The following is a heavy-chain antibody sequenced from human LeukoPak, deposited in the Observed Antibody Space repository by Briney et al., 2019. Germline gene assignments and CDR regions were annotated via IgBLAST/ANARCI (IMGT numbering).Heavy chain of an antibody. Sequence: GGSLRLSCAASGFTLSNYNMNWVRQAPGKGLEWVSSLSSSSSYLFFADSVKGRCTISRDNTKNSLYLQMNSLRVDDTAVYYCARDAVTGYSSGWYKPFPFDYWGQGSLVTVSS. CDR3: ARDAVTGYSSGWYKPFPFDY. D-gene: IGHD6-19*01. CDR2: LSSSSSYL. J-gene: IGHJ4*02. CDR1: GFTLSNYN. V-gene: IGHV3-21*01.